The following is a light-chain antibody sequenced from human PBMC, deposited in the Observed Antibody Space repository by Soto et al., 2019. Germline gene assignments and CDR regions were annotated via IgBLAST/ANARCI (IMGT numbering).Light chain of an antibody. J-gene: IGKJ2*01. CDR2: GAS. Sequence: DIQLTQSPSFLSASVGDRVTITCRASQGISSYLAWYQQKPGKTPKLLIYGASTLQSGVPSMFSGSGSGTEFTLTISSLQPEDFATYYCLQLNSYPHTFGQGTNLEIK. V-gene: IGKV1-9*01. CDR3: LQLNSYPHT. CDR1: QGISSY.